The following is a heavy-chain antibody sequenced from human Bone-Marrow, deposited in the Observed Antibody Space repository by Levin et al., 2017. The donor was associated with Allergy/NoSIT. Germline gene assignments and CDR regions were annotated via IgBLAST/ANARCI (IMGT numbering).Heavy chain of an antibody. J-gene: IGHJ3*02. V-gene: IGHV3-64D*06. CDR1: GFTFSSYA. D-gene: IGHD2-2*01. CDR3: VMGDIVVVPAANDAFDI. Sequence: GGSLRLSCSASGFTFSSYAMHWVRQAPGKGLEYVSAISSNGGSTYYADSVKGRFTISRDNSKNTLYLQMSSLRAEDTAVYYCVMGDIVVVPAANDAFDIWGQGTMVTVSS. CDR2: ISSNGGST.